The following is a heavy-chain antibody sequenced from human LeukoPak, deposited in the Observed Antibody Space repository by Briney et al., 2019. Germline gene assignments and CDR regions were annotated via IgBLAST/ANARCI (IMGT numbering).Heavy chain of an antibody. CDR3: ARDRFGGGSGRYFDY. J-gene: IGHJ4*02. CDR2: IYYSGST. CDR1: GGSISSSSYY. Sequence: PSETLSPTCTVSGGSISSSSYYWGWIRQPPGKGLEWIGSIYYSGSTYYNPSLKSRVTISVDTSKNQFSLKLSSVTAADTAVYYCARDRFGGGSGRYFDYWGQGTLVTVSS. D-gene: IGHD2-15*01. V-gene: IGHV4-39*07.